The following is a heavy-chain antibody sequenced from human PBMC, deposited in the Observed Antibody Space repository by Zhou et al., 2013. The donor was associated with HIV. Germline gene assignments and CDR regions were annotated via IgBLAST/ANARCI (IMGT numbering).Heavy chain of an antibody. CDR3: VTGYPYYLDY. J-gene: IGHJ4*02. D-gene: IGHD1-26*01. CDR1: GFTFSRYS. V-gene: IGHV3-74*02. Sequence: EVQLVESGGGLVKPGGSLRLSCAASGFTFSRYSMNWVRQAPGKGLVWVSHINGDGSSHGSSTTYADSVKGRFTTSRDNAKNTLHLQMNSLRAEDTAVYYCVTGYPYYLDYWGQGTLVTVSS. CDR2: INGDGSSHGSST.